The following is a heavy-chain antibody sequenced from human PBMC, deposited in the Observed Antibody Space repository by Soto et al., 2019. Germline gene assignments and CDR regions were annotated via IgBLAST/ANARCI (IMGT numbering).Heavy chain of an antibody. Sequence: QITLKESGPTLVKPTQTLTLTCNFSGFSLSTSGVGVGWIRQPPGNALEWLALIYWDDDKRYSPSLKSRLTITKDTSKNQVVLTMTNMDPVDTATYYCVHIRYGSGLFDYWGQGTLVTVSS. J-gene: IGHJ4*02. CDR3: VHIRYGSGLFDY. CDR1: GFSLSTSGVG. D-gene: IGHD3-10*01. CDR2: IYWDDDK. V-gene: IGHV2-5*02.